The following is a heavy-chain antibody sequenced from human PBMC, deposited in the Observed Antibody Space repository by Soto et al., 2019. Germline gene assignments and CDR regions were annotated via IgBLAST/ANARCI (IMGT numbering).Heavy chain of an antibody. CDR1: GGSVNNYQ. V-gene: IGHV4-59*02. CDR2: IYYSGST. D-gene: IGHD6-13*01. CDR3: AADSSSYGSYYYAMDV. Sequence: KPSETLSLTCIVSGGSVNNYQWSWIRQPPGKGLEWIGYIYYSGSTSYNPSLKSRVTISLDTSKNQLSLRLSSVTAADTAVYYCAADSSSYGSYYYAMDVWGQGTTVTVSS. J-gene: IGHJ6*02.